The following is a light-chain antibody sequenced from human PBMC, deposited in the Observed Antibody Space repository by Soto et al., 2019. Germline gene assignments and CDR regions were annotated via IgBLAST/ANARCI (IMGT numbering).Light chain of an antibody. CDR3: QQYNKWPLFT. CDR2: GAS. J-gene: IGKJ3*01. CDR1: QSISSN. V-gene: IGKV3-15*01. Sequence: IVMTQSPATVSVSPGQRATLSCRASQSISSNLAWYQQRPGQAPRLLIYGASTRATGVPARFSGSGSGTDFVLTISSLQSEDFAIYYCQQYNKWPLFTFGPGTRVDI.